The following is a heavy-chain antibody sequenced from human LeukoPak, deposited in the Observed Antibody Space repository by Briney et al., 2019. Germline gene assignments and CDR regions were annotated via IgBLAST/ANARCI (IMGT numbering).Heavy chain of an antibody. J-gene: IGHJ5*02. D-gene: IGHD4-17*01. CDR3: ARAQTYGDYVSWFDH. CDR1: GGSISSYY. V-gene: IGHV4-4*07. CDR2: IYTSGST. Sequence: SETLSLTCTVSGGSISSYYWSWIRQPAGKGLEWIGRIYTSGSTNYNPSLKSRVTMSVDTSKNQFSLKLSSVTAADTAVYYCARAQTYGDYVSWFDHWGQGTLVTVSS.